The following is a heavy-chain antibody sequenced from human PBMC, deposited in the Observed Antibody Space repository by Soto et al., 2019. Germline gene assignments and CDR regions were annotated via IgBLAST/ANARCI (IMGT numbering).Heavy chain of an antibody. CDR1: GYTFTAYD. V-gene: IGHV1-8*01. J-gene: IGHJ4*02. CDR3: ASTYYFDY. CDR2: MNPSSGSV. Sequence: QAQLVQSGAEVKKPGASVKVACKASGYTFTAYDINWVRRTTGQGLEWMGWMNPSSGSVGYAQNLQGRVTXTSDPPTNTAYMELSSLRSEDTGVYYCASTYYFDYWGQGTLITVSS.